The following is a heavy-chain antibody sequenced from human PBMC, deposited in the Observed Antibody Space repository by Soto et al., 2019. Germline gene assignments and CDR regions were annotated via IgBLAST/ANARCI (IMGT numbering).Heavy chain of an antibody. D-gene: IGHD2-15*01. Sequence: SETLSLTCTVSGGSISIYYWSWIRQPPGKGLEWIGYIYYSGSTSYNPSLKSRVTISVDTTKNQFSLRLSSVTAADTAVYYCARQSRYCSGSNCKTWFDPWGQGTLVTVSS. V-gene: IGHV4-59*08. J-gene: IGHJ5*02. CDR2: IYYSGST. CDR1: GGSISIYY. CDR3: ARQSRYCSGSNCKTWFDP.